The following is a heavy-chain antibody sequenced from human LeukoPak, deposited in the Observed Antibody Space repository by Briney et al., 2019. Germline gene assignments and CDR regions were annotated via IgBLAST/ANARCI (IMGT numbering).Heavy chain of an antibody. Sequence: SETLSLTCAVYGGSFSGYYWSWIRQPPGKGLEWIGEINHSGSTNYNPSLKSRVTISVDTSKNQFSLKLSSVTAADTAVYYCARSSHKRGYSGYDRGYSNQPGPNWFDPWGQGTLVTVSS. CDR3: ARSSHKRGYSGYDRGYSNQPGPNWFDP. V-gene: IGHV4-34*01. D-gene: IGHD5-12*01. CDR1: GGSFSGYY. CDR2: INHSGST. J-gene: IGHJ5*02.